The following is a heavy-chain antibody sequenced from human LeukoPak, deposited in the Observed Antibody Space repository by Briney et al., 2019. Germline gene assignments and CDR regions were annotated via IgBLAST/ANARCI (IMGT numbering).Heavy chain of an antibody. D-gene: IGHD5-12*01. Sequence: GGSLRLSCAASGVTFSSYGMHWVRQAPGKGLEWVALISSDGNDKLYGDPVKGRFTISRDGSKSTLYLQMNSLRAEDTAVYYCTTKVIRGNSGDDYDDWGQGTLVTVSS. CDR3: TTKVIRGNSGDDYDD. CDR1: GVTFSSYG. V-gene: IGHV3-30*03. CDR2: ISSDGNDK. J-gene: IGHJ4*02.